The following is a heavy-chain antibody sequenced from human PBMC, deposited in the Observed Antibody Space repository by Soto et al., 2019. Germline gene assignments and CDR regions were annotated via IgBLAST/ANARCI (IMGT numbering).Heavy chain of an antibody. CDR3: ARLLIITMIVVVTTLYYYGMDV. Sequence: PGGSLRLSCEASGFSFSTYSMHWVRQAPGKGLEWVSSIGRRSDIYYADSVKGRFTISRDNAKNSVSLQMNSLRDEDTAMYYCARLLIITMIVVVTTLYYYGMDVWGQGTTVTVSS. CDR2: IGRRSDI. D-gene: IGHD3-22*01. CDR1: GFSFSTYS. J-gene: IGHJ6*02. V-gene: IGHV3-21*04.